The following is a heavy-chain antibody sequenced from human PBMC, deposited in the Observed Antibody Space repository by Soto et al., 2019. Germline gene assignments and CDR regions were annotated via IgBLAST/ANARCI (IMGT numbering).Heavy chain of an antibody. CDR3: ARAVAPSAFDI. CDR1: GYTFTSYG. D-gene: IGHD6-19*01. CDR2: ISAYNGNT. J-gene: IGHJ3*02. Sequence: ASVKVSCKASGYTFTSYGISCVRQAPGHGLEWMGWISAYNGNTNYAQTIQGRVTMTTDTSTSTAYMELRSLRSDDTAVYYCARAVAPSAFDIWGQGTMVTVSS. V-gene: IGHV1-18*01.